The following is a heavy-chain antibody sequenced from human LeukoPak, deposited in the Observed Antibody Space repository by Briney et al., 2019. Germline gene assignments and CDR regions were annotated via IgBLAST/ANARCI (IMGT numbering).Heavy chain of an antibody. CDR2: INPNSGGT. Sequence: ASVKVSCKASGYTFTGYYMHWVRQAPGQGLEWMGRINPNSGGTNSAQKFQGRVTMTRDTSISTAYMELSRLTSDGTAVYYCARGELVGLGATSAGWFDPWGQGTLVTVSS. V-gene: IGHV1-2*06. CDR3: ARGELVGLGATSAGWFDP. J-gene: IGHJ5*02. CDR1: GYTFTGYY. D-gene: IGHD1-26*01.